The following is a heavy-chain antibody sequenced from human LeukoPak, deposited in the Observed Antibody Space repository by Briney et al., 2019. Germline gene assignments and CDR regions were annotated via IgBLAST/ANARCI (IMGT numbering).Heavy chain of an antibody. D-gene: IGHD3-10*01. CDR2: IYPGDSDT. V-gene: IGHV5-51*01. Sequence: GESLKIFCKGSEDSFTNYWIGWVRQLPGKGLECMGIIYPGDSDTRYSPSCQGHVTISADKSSSTAYLQWSSLKASDTVMYFCARPARRMVRGILRAFDIWGQGTMVTVSS. J-gene: IGHJ3*02. CDR1: EDSFTNYW. CDR3: ARPARRMVRGILRAFDI.